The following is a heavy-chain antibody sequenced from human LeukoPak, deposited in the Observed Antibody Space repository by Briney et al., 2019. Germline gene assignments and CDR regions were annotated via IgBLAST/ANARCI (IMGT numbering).Heavy chain of an antibody. CDR3: ARTPYQREYYYDSSGKNLDQYYFDY. CDR1: GGSISSGGHY. Sequence: SQTLSLTCTVSGGSISSGGHYWSWIRQHPGKGLEWIGYIYYSGSTYYNPSLKSRVTISVDTSKNQFSLKLSSVTAADTAVYYRARTPYQREYYYDSSGKNLDQYYFDYWGQGTLVTVSS. D-gene: IGHD3-22*01. V-gene: IGHV4-31*03. J-gene: IGHJ4*02. CDR2: IYYSGST.